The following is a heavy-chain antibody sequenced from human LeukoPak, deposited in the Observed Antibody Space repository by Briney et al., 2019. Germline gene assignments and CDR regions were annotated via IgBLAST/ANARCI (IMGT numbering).Heavy chain of an antibody. D-gene: IGHD2-15*01. J-gene: IGHJ4*02. CDR1: GFTFSSYW. Sequence: PGGSLRLSCAASGFTFSSYWMHWVRQAPGKGLVWVSRIKSVGSSTSYADSVKGRFTISRDNAKNTLYLQMNSLRAEDTAVYYCARDQLYCSGGYCYFDYWGQGTLVTVSS. V-gene: IGHV3-74*01. CDR2: IKSVGSST. CDR3: ARDQLYCSGGYCYFDY.